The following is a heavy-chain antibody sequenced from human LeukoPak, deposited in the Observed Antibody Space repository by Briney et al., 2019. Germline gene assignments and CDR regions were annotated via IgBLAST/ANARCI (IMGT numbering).Heavy chain of an antibody. V-gene: IGHV4-59*01. CDR2: IYYSGST. CDR3: ARDNWNYGSSMDV. CDR1: GGSISSYY. D-gene: IGHD1-7*01. Sequence: SETLSLTCTVSGGSISSYYWSWIRQPPGKGLEWIGYIYYSGSTNYNPSLKSRVTISADTSKNQFSLKLSSVTAADTAVYYCARDNWNYGSSMDVWGQGTTVTVSS. J-gene: IGHJ6*02.